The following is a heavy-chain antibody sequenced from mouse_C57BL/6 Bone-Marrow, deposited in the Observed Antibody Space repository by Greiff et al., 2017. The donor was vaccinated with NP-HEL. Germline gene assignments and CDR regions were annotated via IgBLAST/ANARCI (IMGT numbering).Heavy chain of an antibody. V-gene: IGHV5-17*01. CDR1: GFTFSDYG. CDR2: ISSGSSTI. D-gene: IGHD1-1*01. J-gene: IGHJ4*01. CDR3: ARSYGSNFDYAMDY. Sequence: EVHLVESGGGLVKPGGSLKLSCAASGFTFSDYGMHWVRQAPEKGLEWVAYISSGSSTIYYADTVKGRFTISRDNAKNTLFLQMTSLRSEDTAMYYCARSYGSNFDYAMDYWGQGTSVTVSS.